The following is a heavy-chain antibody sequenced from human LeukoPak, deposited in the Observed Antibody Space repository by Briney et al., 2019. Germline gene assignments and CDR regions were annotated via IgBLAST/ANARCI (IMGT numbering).Heavy chain of an antibody. Sequence: GGSLRLSCAASGFTFSSYGMHWVRQAPGKGLEGVAFIRYDGGNKYYADSVKGRFTISRDNSKNTLYLQMNSLRAEDTAVYYCAKDARPVSYNWFDPWGQGTLVTVSS. CDR1: GFTFSSYG. CDR3: AKDARPVSYNWFDP. V-gene: IGHV3-30*02. D-gene: IGHD6-6*01. J-gene: IGHJ5*02. CDR2: IRYDGGNK.